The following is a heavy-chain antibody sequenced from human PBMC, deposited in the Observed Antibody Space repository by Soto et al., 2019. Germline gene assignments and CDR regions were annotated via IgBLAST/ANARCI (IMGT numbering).Heavy chain of an antibody. V-gene: IGHV3-74*01. D-gene: IGHD2-15*01. Sequence: PGGSLRVSCVVSGLTLSNVYMNWVRQTPGKGLVWVSRINSDGSSTSYADSVKGRFTISRDNAKNTLYLQMNSLRAEDTAVYYCAREIFYWGQGTLVTVSS. J-gene: IGHJ4*02. CDR1: GLTLSNVY. CDR2: INSDGSST. CDR3: AREIFY.